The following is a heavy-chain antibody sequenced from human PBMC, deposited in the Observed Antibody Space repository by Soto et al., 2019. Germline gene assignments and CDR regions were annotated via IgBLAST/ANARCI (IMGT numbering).Heavy chain of an antibody. Sequence: QITLKESGPTLVKPTQTLTLTCTFSGFSLTTRGVGVGWIRQPPGKALEWLALIYWDDDEGYSPSLKSRLTITKHPSNHHLVLTMTTMDPVDTATYYCPHRPRGFSYYFDYWGQGTLVTVSS. CDR3: PHRPRGFSYYFDY. V-gene: IGHV2-5*02. CDR2: IYWDDDE. D-gene: IGHD3-10*01. J-gene: IGHJ4*02. CDR1: GFSLTTRGVG.